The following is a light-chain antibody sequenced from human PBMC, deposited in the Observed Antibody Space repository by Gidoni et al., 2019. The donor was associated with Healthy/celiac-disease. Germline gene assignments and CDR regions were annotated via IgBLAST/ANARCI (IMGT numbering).Light chain of an antibody. CDR3: SSYTSSSTWV. Sequence: QSALPQPVSVSGSPGQSITISCTGTSSDVGGYNYVSWYQQHPGKAPKLMIYDVSNRPSGVSNRFSGSKSGNTASLTISGLQAEDEADYYCSSYTSSSTWVFGGGTKLTVL. CDR2: DVS. CDR1: SSDVGGYNY. J-gene: IGLJ3*02. V-gene: IGLV2-14*03.